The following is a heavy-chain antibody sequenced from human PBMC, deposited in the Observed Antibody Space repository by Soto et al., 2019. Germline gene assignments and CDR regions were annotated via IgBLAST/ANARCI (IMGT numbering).Heavy chain of an antibody. CDR2: ISGSGGST. CDR3: AIDQDPPGGHMDV. CDR1: GFTFSSYA. V-gene: IGHV3-23*01. Sequence: GGSLRLSCAASGFTFSSYAMSWVRQAPGKGLEWVSAISGSGGSTYYADSVKGRFTISRDNSKNTLYLQMNSLRAEDTAVYYCAIDQDPPGGHMDVWGKGTTVSVSS. J-gene: IGHJ6*03. D-gene: IGHD1-26*01.